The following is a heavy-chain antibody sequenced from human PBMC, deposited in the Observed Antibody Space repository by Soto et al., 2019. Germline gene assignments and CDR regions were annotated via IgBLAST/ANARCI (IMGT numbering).Heavy chain of an antibody. Sequence: ASGKVSCKASGYTFTSYDINWVRQATGQGLEWMGWMNPNSGNTGYAQKFQGRVTMTRNTSISTAYMELSSLRSEDTAVYYCARGIPYCTNGVCHFDYWGQGTLVTVSS. CDR2: MNPNSGNT. D-gene: IGHD2-8*01. J-gene: IGHJ4*02. CDR1: GYTFTSYD. V-gene: IGHV1-8*01. CDR3: ARGIPYCTNGVCHFDY.